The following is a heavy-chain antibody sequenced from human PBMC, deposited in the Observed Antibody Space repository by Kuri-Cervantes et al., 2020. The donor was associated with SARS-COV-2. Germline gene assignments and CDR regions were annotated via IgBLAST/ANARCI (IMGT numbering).Heavy chain of an antibody. Sequence: GESLKISCAASGFTFSNAWMSWVRQAPGKGLEWVGGIKSKPDGGTTDYAAPVKGRFTFSRDDSKHTLYPQMNSLKTEDTAVYYCTSGRIADRLGAFDIWGQGTMVTVSS. V-gene: IGHV3-15*01. D-gene: IGHD2-21*01. CDR2: IKSKPDGGTT. J-gene: IGHJ3*02. CDR1: GFTFSNAW. CDR3: TSGRIADRLGAFDI.